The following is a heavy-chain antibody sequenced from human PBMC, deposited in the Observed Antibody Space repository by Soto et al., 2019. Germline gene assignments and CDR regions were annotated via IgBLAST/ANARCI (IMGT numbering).Heavy chain of an antibody. D-gene: IGHD5-12*01. CDR2: IWYDGNKK. V-gene: IGHV3-33*01. Sequence: QVLLVESGGGVVQPGTSLRLSCAASAFTFSSYGMHWVRQAPGKGLEWVAVIWYDGNKKYYADSVKGRFTISRDNSKNMAYLQMNSLRVEDTAVYYCARYRSGSSDYWGQGTLVTVSS. CDR3: ARYRSGSSDY. J-gene: IGHJ4*02. CDR1: AFTFSSYG.